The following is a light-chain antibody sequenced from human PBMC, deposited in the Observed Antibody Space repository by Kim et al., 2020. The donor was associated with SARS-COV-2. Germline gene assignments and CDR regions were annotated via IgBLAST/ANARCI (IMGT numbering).Light chain of an antibody. Sequence: SSELTQDPAASVALGQTVRITCQGDSLRSYYATWYQQKPGQAPILVIYGKNNRPSGIPDRFSGSSSGNTASLTITGTQAGDEADYYCNSRYSNDNVVFGGGTQLTVL. V-gene: IGLV3-19*01. CDR3: NSRYSNDNVV. CDR1: SLRSYY. J-gene: IGLJ2*01. CDR2: GKN.